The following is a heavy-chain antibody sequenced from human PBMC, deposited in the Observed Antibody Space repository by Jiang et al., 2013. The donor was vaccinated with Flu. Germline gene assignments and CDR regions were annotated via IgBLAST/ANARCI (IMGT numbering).Heavy chain of an antibody. CDR1: GGSISSSSYY. V-gene: IGHV4-39*01. CDR2: LLYGST. CDR3: ARQAHWSGSDDS. D-gene: IGHD3-3*01. Sequence: KPSETLSLTCTVSGGSISSSSYYWGWIRQPQGRAGVDWEYLLYGSTYYNPSLKSRVTISVDTSKNQFSPKLSSVTAADTAVYYCARQAHWSGSDDSWGQGTLVTVSS. J-gene: IGHJ4*02.